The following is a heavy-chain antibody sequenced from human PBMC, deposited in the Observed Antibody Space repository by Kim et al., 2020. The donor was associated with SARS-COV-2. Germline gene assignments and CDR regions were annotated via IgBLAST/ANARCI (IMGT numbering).Heavy chain of an antibody. D-gene: IGHD1-26*01. V-gene: IGHV4-34*01. J-gene: IGHJ6*02. Sequence: SETLSLTCAVYGGSFSGYYWSWIRQPPGKGLEWIGEINHSGSTNYNPSLKSRVTISVDTSKNQFSLKLSSVTAADTAVYYCARGLMQLRPPYHYYGKDVWGQATTVTVS. CDR1: GGSFSGYY. CDR3: ARGLMQLRPPYHYYGKDV. CDR2: INHSGST.